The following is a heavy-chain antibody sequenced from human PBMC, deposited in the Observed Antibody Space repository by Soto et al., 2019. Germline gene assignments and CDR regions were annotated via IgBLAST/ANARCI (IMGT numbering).Heavy chain of an antibody. CDR3: ARGGHCTNGVCYEKSLDY. V-gene: IGHV4-4*02. CDR2: IYHSGST. CDR1: GGSISSSNW. Sequence: SETLSLTCAVSGGSISSSNWWSWVRQPPGKGLEWIGEIYHSGSTNYNPSLKSRVTISVDKSKNQFSLKLSSVTAADTAVYYCARGGHCTNGVCYEKSLDYWGQGTLVTVS. D-gene: IGHD2-8*01. J-gene: IGHJ4*02.